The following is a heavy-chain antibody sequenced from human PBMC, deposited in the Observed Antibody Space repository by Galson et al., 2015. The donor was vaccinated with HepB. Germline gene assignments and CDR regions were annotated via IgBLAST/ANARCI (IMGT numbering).Heavy chain of an antibody. CDR3: ARVRTYYYDSSGYYFDY. D-gene: IGHD3-22*01. V-gene: IGHV3-30-3*01. CDR1: GFTFSSYA. J-gene: IGHJ4*02. CDR2: ISYDGSNK. Sequence: SLRLSCAASGFTFSSYAMHWVRQAPGKGLEWVAVISYDGSNKYYADSVKGRFTISRDNSKNTLYLQMNSLRAEDTAVYYCARVRTYYYDSSGYYFDYWGQGTLVTVSS.